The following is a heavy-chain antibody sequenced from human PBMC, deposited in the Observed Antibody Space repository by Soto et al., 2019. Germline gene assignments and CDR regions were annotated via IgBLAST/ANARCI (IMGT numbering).Heavy chain of an antibody. J-gene: IGHJ6*03. Sequence: TSETLSLTCTVSGGSIGNFYWSWIRQPPGKGLEWIGYVYYTGSTSYNPSLKRRVTFSADSSRGQFSLRLNSVTAADTAVYYCARTVLGPDLLADSFVDYYYYMDVWGQGTTVTVSS. CDR2: VYYTGST. V-gene: IGHV4-59*08. CDR3: ARTVLGPDLLADSFVDYYYYMDV. CDR1: GGSIGNFY. D-gene: IGHD3-9*01.